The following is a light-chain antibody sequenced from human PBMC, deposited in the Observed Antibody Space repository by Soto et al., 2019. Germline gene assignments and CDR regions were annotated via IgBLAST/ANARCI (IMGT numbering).Light chain of an antibody. CDR1: QSLLHTNGYNY. V-gene: IGKV2-28*01. Sequence: DIVMTQSPLSLPVTPGEPASISCRSSQSLLHTNGYNYLDWYLQKPGQSPQALIYLGSNRSSGVPDRFSGSGSGTDFTLKISRVEAEDVGVYYCMQPLQTPRTFGQGTKVEFK. J-gene: IGKJ1*01. CDR3: MQPLQTPRT. CDR2: LGS.